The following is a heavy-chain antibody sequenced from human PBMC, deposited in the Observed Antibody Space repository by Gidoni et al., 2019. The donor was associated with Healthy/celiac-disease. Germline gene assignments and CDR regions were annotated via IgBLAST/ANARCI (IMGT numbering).Heavy chain of an antibody. CDR3: AIRYSSEGPRGYYYYGMDV. CDR1: GYTFTSYD. CDR2: MNPNSGNT. D-gene: IGHD6-25*01. Sequence: QVQLVQSGAEVKKPGASVKVSCKASGYTFTSYDINWVRQATGQGLEWMGWMNPNSGNTGYAQKFQGRVTMTRNTSISTAYMELSSLRSEDTAVYYCAIRYSSEGPRGYYYYGMDVWGQGTTVTVSS. J-gene: IGHJ6*02. V-gene: IGHV1-8*01.